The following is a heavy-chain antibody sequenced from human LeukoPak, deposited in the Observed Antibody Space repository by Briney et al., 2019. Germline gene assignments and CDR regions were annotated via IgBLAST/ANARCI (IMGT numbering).Heavy chain of an antibody. CDR3: ARSVGYCSGGSCYRAGNFDY. V-gene: IGHV4-34*01. CDR1: GGSFSGYY. J-gene: IGHJ4*02. Sequence: SETLSLTCAVYGGSFSGYYWSWIRQPPGKGLEWIGEINHSGSTNYNPSLKSRVTISVDTSKNQFSLKLSSVTAADTAVYYCARSVGYCSGGSCYRAGNFDYWGQGTLVTVSS. CDR2: INHSGST. D-gene: IGHD2-15*01.